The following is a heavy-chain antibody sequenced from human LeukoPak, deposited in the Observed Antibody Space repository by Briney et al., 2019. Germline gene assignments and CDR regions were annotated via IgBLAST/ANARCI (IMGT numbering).Heavy chain of an antibody. J-gene: IGHJ4*02. CDR1: GFTFSDYY. CDR3: ATYYYDTSGYPAFDY. CDR2: ISSHSNAM. D-gene: IGHD3-22*01. Sequence: PGGSLRLSCAASGFTFSDYYMSWIRQAPGKGLEWLSYISSHSNAMHYADSVMSRFTRSRDNAKNSLYLQMNSLRAEDTAVYYCATYYYDTSGYPAFDYWGQGTLVTVSS. V-gene: IGHV3-11*04.